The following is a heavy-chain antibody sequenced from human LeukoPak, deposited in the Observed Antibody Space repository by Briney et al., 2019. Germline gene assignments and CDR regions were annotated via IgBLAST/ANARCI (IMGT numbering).Heavy chain of an antibody. J-gene: IGHJ3*02. CDR1: GFTFNTYT. CDR2: ISGSSGII. CDR3: ARLDSFDAFGI. V-gene: IGHV3-48*01. D-gene: IGHD3-9*01. Sequence: GGSLRLSCAASGFTFNTYTMNWVRQAPGKGLEWVSYISGSSGIIDYADSVRGRFTISRDNAKNSLYLQMNSLRAEDTAVYYCARLDSFDAFGIWGQGTMVTVSS.